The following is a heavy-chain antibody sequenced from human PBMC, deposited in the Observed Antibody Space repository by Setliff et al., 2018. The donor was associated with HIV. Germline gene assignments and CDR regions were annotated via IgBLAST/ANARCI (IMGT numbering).Heavy chain of an antibody. J-gene: IGHJ4*02. CDR1: GGSTSGHY. V-gene: IGHV4-59*11. CDR2: MYSSGIS. CDR3: ARRSPRENYFDY. Sequence: PSETLSLTCHVSGGSTSGHYWSWIRQSPEKGLEWLGYMYSSGISNYSPSLKSRLSISVDTSKNQFSLKLTSMTAADTAIYYCARRSPRENYFDYWGQGTLVTVSS.